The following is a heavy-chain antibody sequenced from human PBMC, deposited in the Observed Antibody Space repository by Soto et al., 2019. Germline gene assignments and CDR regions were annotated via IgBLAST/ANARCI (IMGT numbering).Heavy chain of an antibody. D-gene: IGHD5-18*01. CDR1: GGSISSSSYY. CDR2: IYYSGST. V-gene: IGHV4-39*01. J-gene: IGHJ4*02. Sequence: SETLSLTCTVSGGSISSSSYYWGWIRQPPGKGLEWIGSIYYSGSTYYNPSLESRVTISVNTSKNQFSLKLSSVTAADTAVYYCARWIQLWKYYFDYWGQGTLVTVSS. CDR3: ARWIQLWKYYFDY.